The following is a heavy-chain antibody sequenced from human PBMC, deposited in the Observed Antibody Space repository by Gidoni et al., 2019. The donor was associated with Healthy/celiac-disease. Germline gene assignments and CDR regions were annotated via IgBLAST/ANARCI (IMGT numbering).Heavy chain of an antibody. Sequence: QVPLVQSGAEVKKPGPSVKVSCTASGYTFTGYYMPWVRQAPRQGLEWMGWINPNRGGTNYAQKFQGRVTMTRDTSISTAYMELSSLRSDDTAMYYCARARSSYGMDVWGQGTTVTVSS. V-gene: IGHV1-2*02. CDR3: ARARSSYGMDV. J-gene: IGHJ6*02. CDR1: GYTFTGYY. CDR2: INPNRGGT.